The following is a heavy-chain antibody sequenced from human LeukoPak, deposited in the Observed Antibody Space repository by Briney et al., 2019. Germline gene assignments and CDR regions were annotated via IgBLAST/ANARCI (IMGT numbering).Heavy chain of an antibody. J-gene: IGHJ4*02. CDR1: GFTLSTYS. D-gene: IGHD3-10*01. CDR2: ISSSSSTI. CDR3: ARGVRYLDY. Sequence: GGSLRLSCAASGFTLSTYSKNWVRQAPGKGLEWVSYISSSSSTIYYADSLKGRFTISRDNARKSLYLQMNSLRDEDTAVYYCARGVRYLDYWGQGTLVTVSS. V-gene: IGHV3-48*02.